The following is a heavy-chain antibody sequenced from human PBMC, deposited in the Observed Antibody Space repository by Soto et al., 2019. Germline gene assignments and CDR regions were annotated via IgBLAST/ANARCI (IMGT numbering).Heavy chain of an antibody. CDR3: AKKLAGSSPPFDY. CDR1: GFTFSCCY. J-gene: IGHJ4*02. Sequence: GGSLRLSCAASGFTFSCCYMNWVRQAPGKGLEWISDIDASGTTHYADSVKGRFTISRDNGKNSLFLQMNSLRAEDTAVYYCAKKLAGSSPPFDYWGQGTLVTLSS. V-gene: IGHV3-48*01. CDR2: IDASGTT. D-gene: IGHD6-6*01.